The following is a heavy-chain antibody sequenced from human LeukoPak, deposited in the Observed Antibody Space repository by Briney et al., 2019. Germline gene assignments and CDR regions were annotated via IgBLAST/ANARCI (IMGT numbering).Heavy chain of an antibody. J-gene: IGHJ4*02. D-gene: IGHD3-22*01. CDR2: ISYDGSNK. CDR3: ARCYYYDSSGYSDY. V-gene: IGHV3-30*04. CDR1: GFTFSSYA. Sequence: PGGSLRLSCAASGFTFSSYAMHWVRQAPGKGREGGAVISYDGSNKYYADSVKGRFTISRDNSKNTLYLQMNSLRAEDTAVYYCARCYYYDSSGYSDYWGQGTLVTVSS.